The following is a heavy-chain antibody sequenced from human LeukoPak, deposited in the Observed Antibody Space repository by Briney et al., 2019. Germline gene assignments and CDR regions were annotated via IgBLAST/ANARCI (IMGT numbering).Heavy chain of an antibody. CDR1: GFTFSSYA. CDR3: AKDRLYFVAVPAASDY. J-gene: IGHJ4*02. D-gene: IGHD2-2*01. Sequence: PGGSPRLSCAASGFTFSSYAMSWVRQAPGKGLEWVSGISGSGGSTYYADSVKGRFTISRDNSKNTLYLQMNSLRAEDTAVYYCAKDRLYFVAVPAASDYWGQGTLVTVSS. V-gene: IGHV3-23*01. CDR2: ISGSGGST.